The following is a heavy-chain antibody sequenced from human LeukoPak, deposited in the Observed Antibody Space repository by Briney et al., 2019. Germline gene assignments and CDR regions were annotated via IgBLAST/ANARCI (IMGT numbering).Heavy chain of an antibody. Sequence: GGSLRLSCAASGFTFSNSWMHWVRQAPGKGLVWVSCINGDGSMPTYADSEKGRFTISRDNAKNTLSLHMNSLRAGDTGVYYCARDGGNYSPQDYWGQGTLVTVSS. CDR3: ARDGGNYSPQDY. CDR2: INGDGSMP. CDR1: GFTFSNSW. J-gene: IGHJ4*02. V-gene: IGHV3-74*01. D-gene: IGHD4/OR15-4a*01.